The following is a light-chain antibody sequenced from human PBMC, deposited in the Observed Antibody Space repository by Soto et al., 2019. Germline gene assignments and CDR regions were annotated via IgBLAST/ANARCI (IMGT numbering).Light chain of an antibody. CDR3: QQARSFPVT. CDR1: QDVGRW. Sequence: DIQMTQSPSSLSASVGDTVTITCRSSQDVGRWLSWYQQKPGKAPKILIFATSTLQSGFPSRFSGSGSGTDFTLTITSLQSEEFATYYCQQARSFPVTFGQGTRLEIK. J-gene: IGKJ5*01. V-gene: IGKV1D-12*01. CDR2: ATS.